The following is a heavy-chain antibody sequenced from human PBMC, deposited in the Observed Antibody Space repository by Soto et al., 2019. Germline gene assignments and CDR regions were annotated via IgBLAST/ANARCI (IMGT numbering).Heavy chain of an antibody. V-gene: IGHV4-39*01. CDR3: ARISVEIATTNLHDAFDI. D-gene: IGHD1-1*01. Sequence: PSETLSLTCTVSGGSISSSSYYWGWIRQPPGKGLEWIGSIYYSGSTYYNPSLKSRVTISVDTSKNQFSLKLSSVTAADTAVYYCARISVEIATTNLHDAFDIWGQGTMVTVSS. CDR2: IYYSGST. CDR1: GGSISSSSYY. J-gene: IGHJ3*02.